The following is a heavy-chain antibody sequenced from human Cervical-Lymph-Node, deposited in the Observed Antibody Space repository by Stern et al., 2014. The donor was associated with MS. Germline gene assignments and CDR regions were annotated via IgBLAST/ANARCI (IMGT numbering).Heavy chain of an antibody. CDR3: AHSPSLELWAHYFDY. CDR1: GFSLSTSGVG. V-gene: IGHV2-5*02. CDR2: LYWDDDK. Sequence: QVTLNESGPTLVKPTQTLTLTCTFSGFSLSTSGVGVGWIRQPPGEALEWLSLLYWDDDKRYSRSLKSRLTITKDTSKNQVVLTMTNVDPVDTATYYCAHSPSLELWAHYFDYWGQGTLVTVSS. J-gene: IGHJ4*02. D-gene: IGHD1-7*01.